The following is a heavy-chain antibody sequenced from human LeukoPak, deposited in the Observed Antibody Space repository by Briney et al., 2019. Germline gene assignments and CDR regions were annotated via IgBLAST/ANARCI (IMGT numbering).Heavy chain of an antibody. D-gene: IGHD3-9*01. J-gene: IGHJ4*02. V-gene: IGHV3-48*02. Sequence: GGSLRLSCAASGFTFSSYSMNWVRQAPGKGLEWVSYISSSSSTIYYADSVKGRFTISRDNAKDSLYLQMNSLRDEDTAVYYCARDGGYDILTGYSSTLDYWGQGTLVTVSS. CDR3: ARDGGYDILTGYSSTLDY. CDR1: GFTFSSYS. CDR2: ISSSSSTI.